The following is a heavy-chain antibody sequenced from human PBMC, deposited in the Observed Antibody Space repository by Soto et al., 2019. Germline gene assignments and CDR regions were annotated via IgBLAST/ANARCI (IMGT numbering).Heavy chain of an antibody. CDR1: GGSVSSGSYY. D-gene: IGHD6-19*01. CDR3: ARVHSSGWYRDHNNWCDP. J-gene: IGHJ5*02. Sequence: PSETLSLTCTVSGGSVSSGSYYWSWIRQPPGKGLEWIGYIYYSGSTNYNPSLKSRVTISVDTSKNQFSLRLSSVTAAYTAVYDCARVHSSGWYRDHNNWCDPWGEGILVTVCS. V-gene: IGHV4-61*01. CDR2: IYYSGST.